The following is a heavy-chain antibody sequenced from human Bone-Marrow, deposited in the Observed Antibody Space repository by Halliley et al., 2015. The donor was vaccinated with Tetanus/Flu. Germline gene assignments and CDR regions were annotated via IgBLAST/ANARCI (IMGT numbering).Heavy chain of an antibody. D-gene: IGHD3-10*01. Sequence: SLRLSCAASGFTLRDYYMSWIRQAPGKGLEWISYISSSSSYTNYADSVKGRFTISRDNAKNSVYLQMNSLRAEDTAVYYCARDQAGSLITILPGVSAFDIWRPGTMVTFSS. CDR2: ISSSSSYT. CDR3: ARDQAGSLITILPGVSAFDI. J-gene: IGHJ3*02. V-gene: IGHV3-11*06. CDR1: GFTLRDYY.